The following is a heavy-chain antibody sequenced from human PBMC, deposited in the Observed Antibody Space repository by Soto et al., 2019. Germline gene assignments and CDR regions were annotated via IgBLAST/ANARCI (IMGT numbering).Heavy chain of an antibody. J-gene: IGHJ4*02. CDR2: ISSAGTFT. CDR1: GLPFSSLA. D-gene: IGHD3-16*01. V-gene: IGHV3-30-3*01. CDR3: VRVYVRQYDY. Sequence: QVQLVESGGGVVQPGTSLRLSGLVSGLPFSSLALDWVRKAPGKGLEWLSIISSAGTFTYNAESVRGRFTISRDNSKNTLYLQMNNLRVEDTAVYYCVRVYVRQYDYWGQGTVVTVSS.